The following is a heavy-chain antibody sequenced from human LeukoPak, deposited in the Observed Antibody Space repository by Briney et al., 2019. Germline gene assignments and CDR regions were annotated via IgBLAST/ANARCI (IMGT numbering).Heavy chain of an antibody. V-gene: IGHV4-59*05. D-gene: IGHD3-22*01. CDR2: IYYSGST. CDR3: ARRYYDSSGYAFDY. Sequence: PSETLSLTCTVSGGSISSYYWSWIRQPPGKGLEWIGSIYYSGSTYYNPSLKSRVTISVDTSKNQFSLKLSSVAAADTAVYYCARRYYDSSGYAFDYWGQGTLVTVSS. J-gene: IGHJ4*02. CDR1: GGSISSYY.